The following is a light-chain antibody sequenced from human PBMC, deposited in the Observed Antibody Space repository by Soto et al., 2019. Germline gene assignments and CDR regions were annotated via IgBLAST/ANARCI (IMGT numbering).Light chain of an antibody. CDR2: EVS. J-gene: IGLJ1*01. Sequence: QSVLTQPASVSGSPGQSITISCTGTSSDVGGYNYVSWYQQHPGKAPKLMIYEVSNRPSGVSNRFSGSKSGNTASLTISGLQAEDEADYYCSSYTSSSTLSVFGNGTKVPS. V-gene: IGLV2-14*01. CDR1: SSDVGGYNY. CDR3: SSYTSSSTLSV.